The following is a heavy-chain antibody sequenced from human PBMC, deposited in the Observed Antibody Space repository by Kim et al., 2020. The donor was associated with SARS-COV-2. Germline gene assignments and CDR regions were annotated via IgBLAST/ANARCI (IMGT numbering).Heavy chain of an antibody. D-gene: IGHD2-8*02. CDR3: AKDHESTGWPTFDY. J-gene: IGHJ4*02. Sequence: ADSGKGRFPVSRDNSKNTLYLQMDSLRAEDTALYYCAKDHESTGWPTFDYWGQGALVTVSS. V-gene: IGHV3-23*01.